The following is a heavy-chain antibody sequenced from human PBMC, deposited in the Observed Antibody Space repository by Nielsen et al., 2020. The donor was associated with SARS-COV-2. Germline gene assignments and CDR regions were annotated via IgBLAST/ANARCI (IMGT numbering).Heavy chain of an antibody. CDR3: VNCRTSWLDDDLDDI. CDR1: GFTFSSYG. Sequence: GESLKISCAASGFTFSSYGMHWVRQAPGKGLEWVAVISYDGSNKYYADSVKGRFTISRDNSKNTLYLEMSRLRPEDTAVYYCVNCRTSWLDDDLDDIWGQGTMVTVS. V-gene: IGHV3-30*18. J-gene: IGHJ3*02. CDR2: ISYDGSNK. D-gene: IGHD6-13*01.